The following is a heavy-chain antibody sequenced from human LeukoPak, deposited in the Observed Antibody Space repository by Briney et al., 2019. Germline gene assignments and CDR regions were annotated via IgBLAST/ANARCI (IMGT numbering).Heavy chain of an antibody. V-gene: IGHV6-1*01. CDR1: GDSVSSNSVA. J-gene: IGHJ6*02. Sequence: SQTLSLTCAISGDSVSSNSVAWSWIRQSPSRGLEWLGRTYYRSKWYSDYAVSVKGRMTFNPDTSKNQFSLQLNSVTPEDTAVYYCARDGGSYGNYHGMDVWGRGTTVTVSS. CDR3: ARDGGSYGNYHGMDV. CDR2: TYYRSKWYS. D-gene: IGHD1-26*01.